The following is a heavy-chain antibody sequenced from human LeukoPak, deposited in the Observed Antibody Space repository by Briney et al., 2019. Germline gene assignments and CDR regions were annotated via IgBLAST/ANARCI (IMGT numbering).Heavy chain of an antibody. Sequence: SETLSLTCTVSGGSISSYYWSWLRQPPGKGLEWIGYIYYSGSTNYNPSLKSRVTISVDTSKNQFSLKLSSVTAADTAVYYCAATLAVAGPRAIDYWGQGTLVTVSS. CDR1: GGSISSYY. V-gene: IGHV4-59*08. CDR2: IYYSGST. J-gene: IGHJ4*02. CDR3: AATLAVAGPRAIDY. D-gene: IGHD6-19*01.